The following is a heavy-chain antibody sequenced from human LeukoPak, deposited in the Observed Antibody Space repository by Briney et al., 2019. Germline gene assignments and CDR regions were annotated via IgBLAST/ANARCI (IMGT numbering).Heavy chain of an antibody. V-gene: IGHV4-59*01. D-gene: IGHD3-10*01. J-gene: IGHJ4*02. Sequence: PSETLSLTCTVSGGSISSYYWSWIRQPPGKGLEWIGYIYYSGSTNYNPSLKSRVTISVDTSKNQFSLKLSSVTAADTAVYYCATFGLLGSGSFVDYWGQGTLVTVSS. CDR3: ATFGLLGSGSFVDY. CDR2: IYYSGST. CDR1: GGSISSYY.